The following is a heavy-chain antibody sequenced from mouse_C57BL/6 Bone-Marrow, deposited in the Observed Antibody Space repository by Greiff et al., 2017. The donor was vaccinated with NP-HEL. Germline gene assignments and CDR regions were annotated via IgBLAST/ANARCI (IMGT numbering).Heavy chain of an antibody. J-gene: IGHJ2*01. D-gene: IGHD1-1*01. Sequence: VQLQQSGAELARPGASVKLSCKASGYTFTSYGISWVKQRTGQGLEWIGAIYPRSGNTYYNEKFKGKATLTAATSSSTAYMELRSLTSEDSSVYFCANYYGSNYPCYYWGQGTALTVTS. CDR1: GYTFTSYG. CDR2: IYPRSGNT. V-gene: IGHV1-81*01. CDR3: ANYYGSNYPCYY.